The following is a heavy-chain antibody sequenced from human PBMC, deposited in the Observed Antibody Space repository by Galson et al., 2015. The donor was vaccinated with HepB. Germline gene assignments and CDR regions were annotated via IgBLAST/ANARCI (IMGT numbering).Heavy chain of an antibody. D-gene: IGHD2-2*01. V-gene: IGHV3-33*01. CDR2: IWYDGTNK. J-gene: IGHJ6*02. CDR3: VRDGGYCSSTSCHIYFYGLDI. CDR1: GFTFSSHG. Sequence: SLRLSCAASGFTFSSHGMHWVRQAPGKGLEWVVVIWYDGTNKNYADSVKGRFIISRDNSKNTLYLQMNSLRADDTAVYYCVRDGGYCSSTSCHIYFYGLDIWGQGTTVTVSS.